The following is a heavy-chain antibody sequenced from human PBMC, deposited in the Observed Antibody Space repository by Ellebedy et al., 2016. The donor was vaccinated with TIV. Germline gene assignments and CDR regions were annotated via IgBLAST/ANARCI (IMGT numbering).Heavy chain of an antibody. CDR1: GFTFSSYG. V-gene: IGHV3-33*08. D-gene: IGHD2-2*01. CDR2: IWYDGSNK. J-gene: IGHJ6*02. Sequence: PGGSLRLSCAASGFTFSSYGMHWVRQAPGKGLEWVAVIWYDGSNKYYADSVKGRFTISRDNSKNTLYLQMNSLRAEDTAVYYCARVGDCSSTSCRFYYYYGMDVWGQGTTVTVSS. CDR3: ARVGDCSSTSCRFYYYYGMDV.